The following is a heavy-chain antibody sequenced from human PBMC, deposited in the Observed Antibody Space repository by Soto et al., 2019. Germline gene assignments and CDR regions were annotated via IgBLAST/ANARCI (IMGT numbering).Heavy chain of an antibody. CDR3: ARDYYCSSTSCYPLIDY. CDR1: GFTFSNYA. CDR2: INYSGGTT. Sequence: GGSLRLSCAASGFTFSNYAMTWVRQTPGKGLEWVSGINYSGGTTFYAGSGKGRFTISRDNAKNSLYLHMNSLRDEDTAVYYCARDYYCSSTSCYPLIDYWGQGTLVTVSS. D-gene: IGHD2-2*01. V-gene: IGHV3-23*01. J-gene: IGHJ4*02.